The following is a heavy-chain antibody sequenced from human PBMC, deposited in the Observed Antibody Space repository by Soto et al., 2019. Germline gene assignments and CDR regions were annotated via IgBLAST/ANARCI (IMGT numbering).Heavy chain of an antibody. Sequence: TLSLTCTVSGGSISSYYWSWIRQPPGKGLEWIGYIYYSGSTNYNPSLKSRVTISVDTSKNQFSLKLSSVTAADTAVYYCARGYYDSYKGYYYGMDVWGQGTTVTVSS. CDR1: GGSISSYY. CDR3: ARGYYDSYKGYYYGMDV. J-gene: IGHJ6*02. CDR2: IYYSGST. D-gene: IGHD3-22*01. V-gene: IGHV4-59*01.